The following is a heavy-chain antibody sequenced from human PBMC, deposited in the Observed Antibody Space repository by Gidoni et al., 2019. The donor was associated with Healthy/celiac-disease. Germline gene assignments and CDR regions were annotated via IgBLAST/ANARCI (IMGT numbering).Heavy chain of an antibody. J-gene: IGHJ4*02. Sequence: QVQLQQCGEGLLKPSETLSLTCAVYGGSFSGYYWSWIRQPPGKGLEWIGEINHSGSTNYNPSLKSRVTISVDTSKNQFSLKLSSVTAADTAVYYCARITMVRGVITGSLYYFDYWGQGTLVTVSS. CDR1: GGSFSGYY. D-gene: IGHD3-10*01. CDR2: INHSGST. V-gene: IGHV4-34*01. CDR3: ARITMVRGVITGSLYYFDY.